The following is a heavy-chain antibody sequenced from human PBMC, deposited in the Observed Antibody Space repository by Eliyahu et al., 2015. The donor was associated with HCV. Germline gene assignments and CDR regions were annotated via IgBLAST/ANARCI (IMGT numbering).Heavy chain of an antibody. D-gene: IGHD6-13*01. V-gene: IGHV2-26*01. CDR1: GFSXSNARXG. CDR2: IFSNDEK. Sequence: QVTLKESGPVLVKPTETLTLTCXVXGFSXSNARXGVSWIRQPPGKALEWLAHIFSNDEKSYSTSLKSRLTISKDTSKSQVVLTMTNMDPVDTATYXCARIQGSSWPPDFDYWGQGTLVTVSS. J-gene: IGHJ4*02. CDR3: ARIQGSSWPPDFDY.